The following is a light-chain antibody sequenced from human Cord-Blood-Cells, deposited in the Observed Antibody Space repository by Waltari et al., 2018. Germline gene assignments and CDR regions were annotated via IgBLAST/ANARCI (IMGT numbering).Light chain of an antibody. J-gene: IGLJ1*01. Sequence: SYELTQPPSVSVSPGQTASITCSGDKLGDKYACLYQQKPGQSPGLGIYQDSKRPSGIPELFSGSNSVNTATLTISGSQAMDEADYYCQAWDGSTYVFGTGTKVTVL. CDR2: QDS. CDR1: KLGDKY. CDR3: QAWDGSTYV. V-gene: IGLV3-1*01.